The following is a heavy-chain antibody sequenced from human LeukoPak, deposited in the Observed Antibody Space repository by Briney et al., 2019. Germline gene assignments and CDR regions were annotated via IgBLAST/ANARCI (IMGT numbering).Heavy chain of an antibody. CDR3: AKGPYPTTIFGVVIEYFQH. Sequence: GGSLRLSCAASGFTFSSYGMHWVRQAPGKGLEWVAFIRYDGSNKYYADSVKGRFTISRDNSKNTLYLQMNSLRAEDTAVYYCAKGPYPTTIFGVVIEYFQHWGQGTLVTVSS. D-gene: IGHD3-3*01. CDR2: IRYDGSNK. V-gene: IGHV3-30*02. CDR1: GFTFSSYG. J-gene: IGHJ1*01.